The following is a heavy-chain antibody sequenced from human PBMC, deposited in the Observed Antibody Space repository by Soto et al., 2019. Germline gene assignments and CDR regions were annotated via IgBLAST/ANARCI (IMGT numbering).Heavy chain of an antibody. CDR1: GGSFSGYY. CDR2: VKPTGST. V-gene: IGHV4-34*01. CDR3: AKSREQWLVDAFDI. Sequence: QVQVQQWGAGLLKSSETLSLTCAVYGGSFSGYYWSWIRQSPGKGLEWIGEVKPTGSTKYNPSLTRRVAISVDTSKNQFSLNLNSVTAADTALYYCAKSREQWLVDAFDIWGQGTMVTVSS. J-gene: IGHJ3*02. D-gene: IGHD6-19*01.